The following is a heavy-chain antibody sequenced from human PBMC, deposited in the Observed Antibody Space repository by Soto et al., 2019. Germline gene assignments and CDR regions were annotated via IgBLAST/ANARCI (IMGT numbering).Heavy chain of an antibody. CDR1: GYTFTSYG. CDR3: ARAHFRSGYWLAGMDV. Sequence: QVKLVQSGAEVKKPEASVKVSCKASGYTFTSYGISWVRQAPGLGLEWMGWISAYNGNTNYAQKLQGRVTMTTDTSTSTAYMELRSLRSDDTAVYYCARAHFRSGYWLAGMDVWGQGTTVTVSS. V-gene: IGHV1-18*01. J-gene: IGHJ6*02. D-gene: IGHD3-3*02. CDR2: ISAYNGNT.